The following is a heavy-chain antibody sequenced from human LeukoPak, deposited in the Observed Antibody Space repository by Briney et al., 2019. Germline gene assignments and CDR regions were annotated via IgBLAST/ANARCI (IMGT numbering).Heavy chain of an antibody. CDR2: IIPFFGTA. D-gene: IGHD3-16*01. J-gene: IGHJ6*03. CDR1: GGTFNTSP. V-gene: IGHV1-69*01. CDR3: ASEGSPYYSTSGSHVYMAYSYIDV. Sequence: SVKVSCKASGGTFNTSPFSWLRQAPGQGPEWMGGIIPFFGTANYPQKFQDRVTITADASSSTSYMELSSLRSEHTAVYYCASEGSPYYSTSGSHVYMAYSYIDVWGKGTTVIVSS.